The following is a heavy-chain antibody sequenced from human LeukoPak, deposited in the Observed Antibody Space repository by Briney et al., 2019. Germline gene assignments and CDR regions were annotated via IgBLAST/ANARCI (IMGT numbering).Heavy chain of an antibody. CDR3: AKDRSQLTAVAGTYTDY. CDR2: IRYDGSNK. D-gene: IGHD6-19*01. CDR1: GFTFSSYG. J-gene: IGHJ4*02. Sequence: GGSLRLSCAASGFTFSSYGMHWVRQAPGKGLEWVAFIRYDGSNKYYADSVKGRFTISRDNSKNTLYLQMNSLRAGDTAVYYCAKDRSQLTAVAGTYTDYWGQGTLVTVSS. V-gene: IGHV3-30*02.